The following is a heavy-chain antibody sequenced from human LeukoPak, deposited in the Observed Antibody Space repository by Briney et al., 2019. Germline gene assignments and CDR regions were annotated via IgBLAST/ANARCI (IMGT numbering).Heavy chain of an antibody. CDR3: VRTSKYGDSGY. D-gene: IGHD4-17*01. CDR1: GFTFNNYG. CDR2: ISGSGGDT. Sequence: GGSLRPSCAASGFTFNNYGMSWVRQAPGKGLEWVSTISGSGGDTYYADSLKGRFTISRDNSKNTLYLQMNSLRAEDTAVYYCVRTSKYGDSGYWGQGTLVTVSS. J-gene: IGHJ4*02. V-gene: IGHV3-23*01.